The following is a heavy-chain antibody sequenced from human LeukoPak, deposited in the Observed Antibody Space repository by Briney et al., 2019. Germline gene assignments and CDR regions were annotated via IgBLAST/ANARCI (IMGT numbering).Heavy chain of an antibody. D-gene: IGHD4-17*01. Sequence: GASVKVSCKASGYTFTSYGISWVRQAPGQGLEWMGWISAYNGNTNYAQKLQGRVTMTTDISTSTAYMELRSLRSDDTAVYYCARVPYGSDYYYYMDVWGKGTTVTVSS. CDR1: GYTFTSYG. CDR3: ARVPYGSDYYYYMDV. V-gene: IGHV1-18*01. CDR2: ISAYNGNT. J-gene: IGHJ6*03.